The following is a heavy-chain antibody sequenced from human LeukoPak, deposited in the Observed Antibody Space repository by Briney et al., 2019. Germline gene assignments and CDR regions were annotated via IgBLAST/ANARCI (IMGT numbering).Heavy chain of an antibody. D-gene: IGHD7-27*01. V-gene: IGHV3-11*04. J-gene: IGHJ4*02. Sequence: GGTLRLSCAASGFTFSNAWMSWVRQAPGKGLEWVSYISSSGSIIDNADSVKGRFTMSRDNAKNPLYLQMNSLRAEDTAVYYCARLLTGYTWYFGYWGQGTLVTVSS. CDR2: ISSSGSII. CDR1: GFTFSNAW. CDR3: ARLLTGYTWYFGY.